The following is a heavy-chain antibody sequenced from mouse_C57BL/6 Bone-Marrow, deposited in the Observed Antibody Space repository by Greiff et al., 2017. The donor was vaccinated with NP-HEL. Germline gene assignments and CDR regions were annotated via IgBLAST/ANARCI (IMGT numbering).Heavy chain of an antibody. J-gene: IGHJ2*01. D-gene: IGHD2-3*01. V-gene: IGHV5-6*01. Sequence: EVQLVESGGDLVKPGGSLKLSCAASGFTFSSYGMSWVRQTPDKRLEWVATISSGGSYPYYPDSVKGRFTISRDNAKNTLYLQMSSLKSEDTAMYYCARPSDGYYAYFDYWGQGTTLTVSS. CDR2: ISSGGSYP. CDR3: ARPSDGYYAYFDY. CDR1: GFTFSSYG.